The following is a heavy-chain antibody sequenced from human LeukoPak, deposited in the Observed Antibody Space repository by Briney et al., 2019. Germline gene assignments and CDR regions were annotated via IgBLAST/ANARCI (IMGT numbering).Heavy chain of an antibody. Sequence: GASVKVSCKASGGTFSSYAISWVRQAPGQGHEWMGGIIPIFGTANYAQKFQGRVTITADESTSTAYMGLSSLRSEDTAVYYCARTSREMTTSTGYFDYWGQGTLVTVSS. CDR3: ARTSREMTTSTGYFDY. CDR2: IIPIFGTA. J-gene: IGHJ4*02. D-gene: IGHD5-24*01. V-gene: IGHV1-69*01. CDR1: GGTFSSYA.